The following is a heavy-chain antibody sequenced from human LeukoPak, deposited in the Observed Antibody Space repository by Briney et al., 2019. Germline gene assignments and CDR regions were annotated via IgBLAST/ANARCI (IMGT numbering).Heavy chain of an antibody. D-gene: IGHD3-22*01. CDR3: ARVPYYYDSSGYYFAY. CDR2: IIPIFGTA. V-gene: IGHV1-69*05. J-gene: IGHJ4*02. CDR1: GGTFSSYA. Sequence: SVTVSCKASGGTFSSYAISWVRQAPGQGLEWMGGIIPIFGTANYAQKFQGRVTITTDESTSTAYMELSSLRSEDTAVYYCARVPYYYDSSGYYFAYWGQGTLVTVSS.